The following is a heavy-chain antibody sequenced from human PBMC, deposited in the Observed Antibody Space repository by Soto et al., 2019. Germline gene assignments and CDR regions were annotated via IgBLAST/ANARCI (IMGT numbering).Heavy chain of an antibody. CDR1: GGSISSYY. D-gene: IGHD4-17*01. J-gene: IGHJ4*02. V-gene: IGHV4-59*08. CDR2: IYYRWST. Sequence: QVQLQESGPGLVKPSETLSLTCTVSGGSISSYYWSWIRQPPGKGLEWIGYIYYRWSTNYNPSLKRRVTISVDTSKNPFSLKLSSVTAADTAVYYCASLSPSNDYGDYDDYWGQGTLVTVSS. CDR3: ASLSPSNDYGDYDDY.